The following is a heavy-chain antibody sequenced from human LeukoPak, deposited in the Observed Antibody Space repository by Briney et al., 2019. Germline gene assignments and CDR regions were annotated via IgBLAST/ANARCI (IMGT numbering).Heavy chain of an antibody. D-gene: IGHD3-16*01. CDR1: GFTFSSYW. CDR3: ARGGGLDV. Sequence: SGGSLRLSCAASGFTFSSYWMNWARQAPGKGLEWVASINHNGNVNYYVDSVKGRFTISSDNAKNSLYLQMSNLRAGDTAVYFCARGGGLDVWGQGATVTVSS. J-gene: IGHJ6*02. V-gene: IGHV3-7*03. CDR2: INHNGNVN.